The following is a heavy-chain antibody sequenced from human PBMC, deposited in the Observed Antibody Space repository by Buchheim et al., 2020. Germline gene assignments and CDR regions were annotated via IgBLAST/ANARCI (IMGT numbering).Heavy chain of an antibody. CDR3: ARDHKPIYSYGPFDY. CDR2: IWYDGSNK. D-gene: IGHD5-18*01. J-gene: IGHJ4*02. Sequence: QLVESGGGVVQPGRSLRLSCAASGFTFSSYGMHWVRQAPGKGLEWVAVIWYDGSNKYYADSVKGRFTISRDNSKNTLYLQMNSLRAEDTAVYYCARDHKPIYSYGPFDYWGQGTL. V-gene: IGHV3-33*01. CDR1: GFTFSSYG.